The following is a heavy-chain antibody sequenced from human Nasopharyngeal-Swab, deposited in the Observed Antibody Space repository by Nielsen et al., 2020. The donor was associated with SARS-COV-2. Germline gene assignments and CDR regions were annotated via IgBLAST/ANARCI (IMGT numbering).Heavy chain of an antibody. CDR1: GGSVSSGSYY. V-gene: IGHV4-61*01. CDR2: IYYSGST. J-gene: IGHJ5*02. CDR3: ARRRVDIVVVPAVKGWFDP. Sequence: SETLSLTCTVSGGSVSSGSYYWSWIRHPPGKGLEWIGYIYYSGSTTYNPSLKSRVTISVDTSKNQFSLKLNSVTAADTAVYYCARRRVDIVVVPAVKGWFDPWGQGTLVTVSS. D-gene: IGHD2-2*01.